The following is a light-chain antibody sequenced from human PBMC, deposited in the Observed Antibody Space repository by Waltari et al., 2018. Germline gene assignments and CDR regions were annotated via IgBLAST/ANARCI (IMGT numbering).Light chain of an antibody. J-gene: IGLJ3*02. CDR3: QVWDSSSDHHV. V-gene: IGLV3-21*03. Sequence: SYVLTQPPSVSVAPGKTARITCGGHSIGSKRVQWCQQKPGQAPVLVVYDDSSRPAGIPDLFSVPHSGNTATLTISRVEAGDESDYSCQVWDSSSDHHVFGGGTKLTVL. CDR1: SIGSKR. CDR2: DDS.